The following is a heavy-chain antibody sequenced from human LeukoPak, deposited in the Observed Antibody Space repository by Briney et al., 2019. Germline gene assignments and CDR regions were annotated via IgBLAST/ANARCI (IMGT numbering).Heavy chain of an antibody. V-gene: IGHV1-18*01. CDR3: ARITMVRGVIITSPYFDY. J-gene: IGHJ4*02. Sequence: ASVKVSCKASGYTFTSYGISWVRQAPGQGLEWMGWISAYNGNTNYAQKLQGRVTMTTDTSTSTAYMELRSLRSDDTAVYYCARITMVRGVIITSPYFDYWAREPWSPSPQ. CDR1: GYTFTSYG. CDR2: ISAYNGNT. D-gene: IGHD3-10*01.